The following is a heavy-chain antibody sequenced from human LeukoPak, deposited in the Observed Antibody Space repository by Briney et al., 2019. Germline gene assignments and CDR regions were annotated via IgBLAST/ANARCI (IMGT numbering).Heavy chain of an antibody. V-gene: IGHV4-30-4*07. Sequence: SQTLSLTCAVSGDSISSGGYSWSWIRQPPGKGLEWIGYIYYSGSTYYNPSLKSRVTISVDTSKNQFSLKLSSVTAADTAVYYCARAVGSFDWLPLFDYWGQGTLVTVSS. CDR3: ARAVGSFDWLPLFDY. J-gene: IGHJ4*02. CDR1: GDSISSGGYS. D-gene: IGHD3-9*01. CDR2: IYYSGST.